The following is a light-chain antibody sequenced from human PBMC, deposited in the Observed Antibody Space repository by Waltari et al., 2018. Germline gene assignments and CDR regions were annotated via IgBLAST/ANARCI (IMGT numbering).Light chain of an antibody. V-gene: IGKV3-20*01. CDR3: QHYGTSPPAIT. J-gene: IGKJ5*01. Sequence: EIVLTQSPGTPSLSPGERAPLSCRASQSVSSSSLAWYQQKSGQAPRLLIYGASSRATGIPDRFSGSGSGTDFTLIISRLEPEDFAVYYCQHYGTSPPAITFGQGTRLESK. CDR2: GAS. CDR1: QSVSSSS.